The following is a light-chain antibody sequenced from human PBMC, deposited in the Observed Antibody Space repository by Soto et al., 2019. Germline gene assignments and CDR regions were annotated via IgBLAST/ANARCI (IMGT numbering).Light chain of an antibody. Sequence: QSALTQPASVSGSPGQSITISCTGTSSDVGSYNYVSWYQQHPDKAPKLMIYDVSNRPSGVSNRCSGSKSGNTASLTSSGLQAEDEADYYCSSFTSSNTVVFGGGTKLTVL. J-gene: IGLJ3*02. CDR1: SSDVGSYNY. V-gene: IGLV2-14*03. CDR2: DVS. CDR3: SSFTSSNTVV.